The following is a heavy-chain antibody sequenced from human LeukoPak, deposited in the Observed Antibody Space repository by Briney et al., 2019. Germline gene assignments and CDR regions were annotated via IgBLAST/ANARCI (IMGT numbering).Heavy chain of an antibody. D-gene: IGHD4-17*01. Sequence: ASVKVSCKAAGYTFTSYAMNWVRQAPGQGLEWMGWINTNTGNPTYAQGFTGRFVFSLDTSVSTAYVQIGSLKAEDTAVYYCARSTVTMAGNWLDPWGQGTLVTVSS. CDR2: INTNTGNP. CDR3: ARSTVTMAGNWLDP. CDR1: GYTFTSYA. J-gene: IGHJ5*02. V-gene: IGHV7-4-1*01.